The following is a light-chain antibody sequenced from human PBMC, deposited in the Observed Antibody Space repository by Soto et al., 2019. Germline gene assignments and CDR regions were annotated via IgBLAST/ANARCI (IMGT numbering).Light chain of an antibody. CDR1: SSNIGSNY. Sequence: QSVLTQPPSASGTPGQRVTISCSGSSSNIGSNYVYWYQQLPGTAPKLLIYRNNQRPSDVPDRFSGSKSGTSASLAISGLRSEDEADYYCAAWDDSLSGVVFGGGTKLTVL. V-gene: IGLV1-47*01. CDR2: RNN. CDR3: AAWDDSLSGVV. J-gene: IGLJ2*01.